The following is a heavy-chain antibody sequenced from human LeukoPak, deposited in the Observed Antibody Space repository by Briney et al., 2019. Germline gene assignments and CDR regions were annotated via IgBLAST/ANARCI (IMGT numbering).Heavy chain of an antibody. CDR1: GGTFSSYT. J-gene: IGHJ4*02. Sequence: ASVKVSCKASGGTFSSYTISWVRQAPGQGLEWMGRIIPILGIANYAQKFQGRVTITADESTSTAYMELSSLRSEDTAVYYCARDTEGELYYDYWGQGTLVTVSS. CDR3: ARDTEGELYYDY. V-gene: IGHV1-69*04. D-gene: IGHD1-1*01. CDR2: IIPILGIA.